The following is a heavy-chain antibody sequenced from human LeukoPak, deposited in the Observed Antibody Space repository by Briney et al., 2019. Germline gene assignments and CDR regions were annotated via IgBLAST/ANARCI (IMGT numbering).Heavy chain of an antibody. D-gene: IGHD1-26*01. CDR1: GGSISSSSYY. CDR2: IYYSGST. CDR3: AREDLLVGATDFDY. Sequence: SETLSLTCTVSGGSISSSSYYWGWIREPPGKGLVWIGSIYYSGSTYYNPSLKSRVTISVDTSKNQFSLKLSSVTAADTAVYYCAREDLLVGATDFDYWGQGTLVTVSS. V-gene: IGHV4-39*07. J-gene: IGHJ4*02.